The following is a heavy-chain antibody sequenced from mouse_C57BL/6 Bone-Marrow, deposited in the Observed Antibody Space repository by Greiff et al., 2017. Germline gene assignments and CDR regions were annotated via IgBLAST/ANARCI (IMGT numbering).Heavy chain of an antibody. Sequence: QVQLKQPGAELVKPGASVKLSCKASGFTFTSYWMHWVKQRPGQGLEWIGMIHPNSGSTNYNEKFKSKATLPVDKSSSTAYMQLSILTSDDSAVDYCANTAIWLRGFAYWGQGTLVTVSA. CDR3: ANTAIWLRGFAY. J-gene: IGHJ3*01. CDR1: GFTFTSYW. CDR2: IHPNSGST. V-gene: IGHV1-64*01. D-gene: IGHD2-2*01.